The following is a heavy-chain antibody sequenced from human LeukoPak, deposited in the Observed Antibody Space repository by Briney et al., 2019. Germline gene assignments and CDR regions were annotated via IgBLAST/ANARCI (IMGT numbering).Heavy chain of an antibody. J-gene: IGHJ5*02. V-gene: IGHV1-18*01. D-gene: IGHD2-21*01. CDR1: GGTFSSYA. Sequence: ASVKVSCKASGGTFSSYAISWVRQAPGQGLEWMGWINTFHGNTNYAQKHQGRVTMTIDTSTSTAYMELSSLRSEDTAVYYCARDLPTYCGGDCSTGGWFDPWGQGTLVTVSS. CDR2: INTFHGNT. CDR3: ARDLPTYCGGDCSTGGWFDP.